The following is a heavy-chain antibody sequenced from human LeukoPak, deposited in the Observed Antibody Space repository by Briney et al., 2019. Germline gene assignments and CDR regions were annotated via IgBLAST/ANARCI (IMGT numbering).Heavy chain of an antibody. CDR2: ISGSGLST. V-gene: IGHV3-23*01. D-gene: IGHD6-13*01. CDR3: AKDGGYSSSWFVDY. CDR1: GFTFSSYA. J-gene: IGHJ4*02. Sequence: GGSLRLSCAASGFTFSSYAMSWVRQAPGKGLEWVSAISGSGLSTYYADSVKGRFTISRDNSKNTLYLQMNSLRAEDTAVYYCAKDGGYSSSWFVDYWGQGTLVTVSS.